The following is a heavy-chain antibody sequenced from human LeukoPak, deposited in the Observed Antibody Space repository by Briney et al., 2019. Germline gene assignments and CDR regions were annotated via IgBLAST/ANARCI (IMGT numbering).Heavy chain of an antibody. J-gene: IGHJ4*02. Sequence: ASVKVSCKASGYTFTDYPMGWVRQAPGQGLEWMGWINTETRDPMYAQGFTGRFVFSLDTSVSTAFLQINSLTAEDTGVYYCASARGGCSRTSCYIAYWGQGTLVTVSS. D-gene: IGHD2-2*02. CDR3: ASARGGCSRTSCYIAY. CDR1: GYTFTDYP. V-gene: IGHV7-4-1*02. CDR2: INTETRDP.